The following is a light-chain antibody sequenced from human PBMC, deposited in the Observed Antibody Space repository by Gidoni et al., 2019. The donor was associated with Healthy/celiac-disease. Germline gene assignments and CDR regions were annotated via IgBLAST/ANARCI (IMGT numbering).Light chain of an antibody. CDR1: QSVSSN. CDR2: GAS. V-gene: IGKV3-15*01. Sequence: EIVMTQSPATLPVAPGERATLSCRASQSVSSNLAWYQQKPGQAPRLLIYGASTRATGIPARFSGSGSGTEFTLTISSLQSEDFAVYYCQQYSNWPPRTFGPGTKVDIK. J-gene: IGKJ3*01. CDR3: QQYSNWPPRT.